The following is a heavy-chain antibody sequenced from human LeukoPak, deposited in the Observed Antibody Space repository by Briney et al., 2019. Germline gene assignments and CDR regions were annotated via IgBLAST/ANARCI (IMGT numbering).Heavy chain of an antibody. V-gene: IGHV3-21*01. CDR2: ISSSSSYI. J-gene: IGHJ4*02. CDR1: GFTFSSYS. D-gene: IGHD6-6*01. Sequence: GGSLRLSCAASGFTFSSYSMNWVRQAPGKGLEWVSSISSSSSYIYYADSVKGRFTISRDNAKNSLYLQMNSLRAEDTAVYYCARDLPPPASLDYWGQGTLVTVSS. CDR3: ARDLPPPASLDY.